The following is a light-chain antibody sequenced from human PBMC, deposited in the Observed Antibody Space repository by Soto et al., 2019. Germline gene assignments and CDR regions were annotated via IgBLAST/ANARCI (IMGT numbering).Light chain of an antibody. CDR3: CSYAGSSTYYV. CDR1: SSDVGSYNL. Sequence: QSVLTQPASVSGSPGQSITISCTGTSSDVGSYNLVSWYQQHPVKAPKLMIYEVSKRPSGVSNRFSGSKSGNTASLTISGLQAEDEADYYCCSYAGSSTYYVFGTGTKLTVL. CDR2: EVS. V-gene: IGLV2-23*02. J-gene: IGLJ1*01.